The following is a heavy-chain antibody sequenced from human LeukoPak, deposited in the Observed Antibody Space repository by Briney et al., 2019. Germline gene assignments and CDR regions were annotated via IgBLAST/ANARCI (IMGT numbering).Heavy chain of an antibody. CDR1: GYTFTSYG. CDR2: ISAYNGNT. J-gene: IGHJ4*02. V-gene: IGHV1-18*01. D-gene: IGHD6-13*01. CDR3: ARGGHSSSWYAVGYHFDY. Sequence: ASVKVSCEASGYTFTSYGISWVRQAPGQGLEWMGWISAYNGNTNYAQKLQGRVTMTTDTSTSTAYMELRSLRSDDTAVYYCARGGHSSSWYAVGYHFDYWGQGTLVTVSS.